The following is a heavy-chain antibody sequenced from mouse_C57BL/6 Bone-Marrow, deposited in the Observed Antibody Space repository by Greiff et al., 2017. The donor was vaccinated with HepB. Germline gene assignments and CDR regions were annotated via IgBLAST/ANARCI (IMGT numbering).Heavy chain of an antibody. D-gene: IGHD2-4*01. Sequence: VKLQESGPGLVQPSQSLSITCTVSGFSLTSYGVHWVRQSPGKGLEWLGVIWSGGSTDYNAAFISRLSISKDNSKSQVFFKMNSLQADDTAIYYCARRGNYDYDWFAYWGQGTLVTVSA. CDR2: IWSGGST. V-gene: IGHV2-2*01. CDR1: GFSLTSYG. CDR3: ARRGNYDYDWFAY. J-gene: IGHJ3*01.